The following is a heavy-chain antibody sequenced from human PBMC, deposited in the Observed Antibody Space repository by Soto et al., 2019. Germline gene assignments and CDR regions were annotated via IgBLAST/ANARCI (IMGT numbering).Heavy chain of an antibody. CDR1: GGSINTVNYY. V-gene: IGHV4-30-4*01. CDR3: AKNWNWGSLVH. CDR2: IYNGGTT. J-gene: IGHJ4*02. D-gene: IGHD7-27*01. Sequence: PSETLSLTCTVSGGSINTVNYYWSWIRQSPDKGLEWIGHIYNGGTTYNNPSLTSRVTISVDTPNNQFSLKLSSVTAADTAVYYCAKNWNWGSLVHWGQGTLVTVSS.